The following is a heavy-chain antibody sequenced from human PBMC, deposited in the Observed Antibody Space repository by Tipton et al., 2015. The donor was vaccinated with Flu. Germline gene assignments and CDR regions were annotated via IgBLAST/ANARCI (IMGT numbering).Heavy chain of an antibody. Sequence: SLRLSCAASGFAFSGYYMTWVRQVPGKGLEWVANIKQDGSEKYYVGSVKGRFTISRDNASNSLYLQMDSLRGEDTALYYCARRSNVAFDIWGQGTMVTVSS. CDR3: ARRSNVAFDI. CDR1: GFAFSGYY. J-gene: IGHJ3*02. V-gene: IGHV3-7*01. CDR2: IKQDGSEK.